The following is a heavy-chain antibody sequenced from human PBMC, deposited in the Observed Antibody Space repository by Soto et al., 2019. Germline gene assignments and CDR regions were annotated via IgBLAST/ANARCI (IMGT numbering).Heavy chain of an antibody. D-gene: IGHD6-25*01. CDR1: GGSISSGGYY. J-gene: IGHJ6*02. V-gene: IGHV4-31*03. Sequence: SETLSLTCTVSGGSISSGGYYWSWIRQHPGKGLEWIGYIYYSGSTYYNPSLKSRVTISVDTSKNQFSLKLSSVTAADTAVYYCATQRLAYYYYGMDVWGQGTTVTVSS. CDR3: ATQRLAYYYYGMDV. CDR2: IYYSGST.